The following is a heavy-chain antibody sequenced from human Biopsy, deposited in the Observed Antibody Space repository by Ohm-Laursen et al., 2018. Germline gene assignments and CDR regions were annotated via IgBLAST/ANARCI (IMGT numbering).Heavy chain of an antibody. D-gene: IGHD3-22*01. CDR2: VYYTGST. J-gene: IGHJ2*01. Sequence: TLSLTCTVSGDSISTYYWSWIRQPPGKGLEWIGYVYYTGSTDYNPSLQSRVTISVDASKNHFSLRLRSVTPADTAIYYCARDRGYYSDRTVPGYFDLWGRGTLVTVSS. CDR3: ARDRGYYSDRTVPGYFDL. V-gene: IGHV4-59*01. CDR1: GDSISTYY.